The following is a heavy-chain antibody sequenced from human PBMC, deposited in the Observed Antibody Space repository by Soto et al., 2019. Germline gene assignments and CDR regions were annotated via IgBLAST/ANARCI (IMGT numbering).Heavy chain of an antibody. Sequence: QVQLVQSGAEVKKPGASVKVSCKASGNTFSNYYIHWVRQAPGQGLEWMGTINPSGGHTTYAQKFLGRVTMTRDTSTRTLYMELTSLRSEDTAVYFCARGGHVVVVTAAFDYWGQGTLVTVSS. V-gene: IGHV1-46*03. CDR2: INPSGGHT. CDR1: GNTFSNYY. D-gene: IGHD2-21*02. CDR3: ARGGHVVVVTAAFDY. J-gene: IGHJ4*02.